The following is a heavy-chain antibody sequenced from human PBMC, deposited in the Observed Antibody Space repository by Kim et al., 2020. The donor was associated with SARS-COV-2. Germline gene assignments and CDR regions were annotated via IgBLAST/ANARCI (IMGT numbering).Heavy chain of an antibody. Sequence: NTKYHQKFQARVSITRETSATTAYLELSGLRSEDTAVYYCAGEEVAGSFDYWGQGTLVTVSS. CDR2: NT. V-gene: IGHV1-3*01. D-gene: IGHD6-19*01. J-gene: IGHJ4*02. CDR3: AGEEVAGSFDY.